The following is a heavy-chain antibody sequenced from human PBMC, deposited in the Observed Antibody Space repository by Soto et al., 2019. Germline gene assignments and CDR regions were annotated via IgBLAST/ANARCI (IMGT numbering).Heavy chain of an antibody. Sequence: GGSLRLSCAASGFTFSSYAMSWVRQAPGKGLEWVSAISGSGGSTYYADSVKGRFTISRDNSKNTLYLQMNSLRAEDTAVYYCQKTPKTNMIVVVTDFDYWGQGNLVNVSS. J-gene: IGHJ4*02. D-gene: IGHD3-22*01. CDR1: GFTFSSYA. V-gene: IGHV3-23*01. CDR3: QKTPKTNMIVVVTDFDY. CDR2: ISGSGGST.